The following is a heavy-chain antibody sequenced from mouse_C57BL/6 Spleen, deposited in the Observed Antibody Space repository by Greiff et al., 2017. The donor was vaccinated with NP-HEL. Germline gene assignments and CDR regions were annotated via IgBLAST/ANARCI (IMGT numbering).Heavy chain of an antibody. Sequence: VQLQQSGPELVKPGASVKLSCKASGYTFTSYDINWVKQRPGQGLEWIGWIYPRDGSTKYNEKFKGKATLTVDTSSSTAYMELHSLTSEDSAVYFCARSRDPAWFAYWGQGTLVTVSA. CDR3: ARSRDPAWFAY. CDR1: GYTFTSYD. D-gene: IGHD3-3*01. V-gene: IGHV1-85*01. CDR2: IYPRDGST. J-gene: IGHJ3*01.